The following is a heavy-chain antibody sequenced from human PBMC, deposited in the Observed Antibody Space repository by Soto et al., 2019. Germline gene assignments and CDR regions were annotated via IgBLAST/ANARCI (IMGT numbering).Heavy chain of an antibody. CDR1: GGSVSSGTYY. CDR2: IYYPGST. CDR3: ARSLGTVYDSLPDY. J-gene: IGHJ4*01. D-gene: IGHD3-22*01. V-gene: IGHV4-61*01. Sequence: SETLSLTCTVSGGSVSSGTYYWSWIRQPPGKGLEWIGYIYYPGSTNYNPSLKSRVTIPIDTSKNQFSLKLSSVTAADTAVFYCARSLGTVYDSLPDYWGQGTLVTVSS.